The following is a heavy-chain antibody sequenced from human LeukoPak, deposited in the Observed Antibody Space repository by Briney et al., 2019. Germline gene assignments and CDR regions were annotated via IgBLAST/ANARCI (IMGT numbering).Heavy chain of an antibody. CDR1: GFTFSSYE. J-gene: IGHJ4*02. CDR3: ARGSLGDGSLLVDY. Sequence: PGGSLRLSCAASGFTFSSYEMNWVRQAPEKGLEWIAYISSSGSYMYADSVKGRFTISRDNAKNTVYLQMNSLRAEDTAVYYCARGSLGDGSLLVDYWGQGTLVTVSS. V-gene: IGHV3-48*03. CDR2: ISSSGSY. D-gene: IGHD1-26*01.